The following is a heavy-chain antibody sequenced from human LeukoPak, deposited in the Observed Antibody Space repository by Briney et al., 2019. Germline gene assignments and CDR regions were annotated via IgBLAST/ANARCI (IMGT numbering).Heavy chain of an antibody. V-gene: IGHV3-7*01. CDR2: INQDGSEN. J-gene: IGHJ4*02. Sequence: GGSLRLSCATSGFTFSDLWMGWVRQAPGKGLEWVANINQDGSENYYVDSVKGRFTISRDNAKNSLYLQMNSLRAEDTAVYYCTKGRSNHYWGQGTLVTVST. CDR3: TKGRSNHY. D-gene: IGHD3-10*01. CDR1: GFTFSDLW.